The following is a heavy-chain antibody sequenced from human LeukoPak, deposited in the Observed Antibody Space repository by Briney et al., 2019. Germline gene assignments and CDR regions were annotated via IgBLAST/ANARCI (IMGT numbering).Heavy chain of an antibody. V-gene: IGHV4-39*01. CDR1: TSSSSHY. Sequence: KSSETLSLTCTVSTSSSSHYWGWIRQPPGKGLGWIGRIYFSGTTYYNPSLKSRVTISADTSKKQFFLKLNSETAADTAVYFCGRGDYNVHYAMDVCGRGTTVTVSS. J-gene: IGHJ6*02. CDR3: GRGDYNVHYAMDV. CDR2: IYFSGTT. D-gene: IGHD3-10*02.